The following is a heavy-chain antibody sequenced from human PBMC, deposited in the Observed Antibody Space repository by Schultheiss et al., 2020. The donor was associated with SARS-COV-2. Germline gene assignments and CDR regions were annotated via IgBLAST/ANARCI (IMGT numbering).Heavy chain of an antibody. Sequence: SETLSLTCAVYGGSFSDYYWSWIRQPPGKGLEWIGEVNHSGSTYYNPSLKSRITISVDASKNQFSLKLSSVTAADTAVYYCARDTRRGMVINTDYYYGMDVWGQGTTVTVSS. D-gene: IGHD2/OR15-2a*01. J-gene: IGHJ6*02. V-gene: IGHV4-34*01. CDR1: GGSFSDYY. CDR2: VNHSGST. CDR3: ARDTRRGMVINTDYYYGMDV.